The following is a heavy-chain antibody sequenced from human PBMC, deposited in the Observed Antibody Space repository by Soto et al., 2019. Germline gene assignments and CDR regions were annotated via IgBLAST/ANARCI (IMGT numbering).Heavy chain of an antibody. CDR1: GGSISSGGYS. Sequence: SETLSLTCAVSGGSISSGGYSWSWIRQPPGKGLEWIGEINHSGSTNYNPSLKSRVTISVDTSKNQFSLKLSSVTAADTAVYYCARGQGKQRITMVRGTNSFDYWGQGTLVTVSS. J-gene: IGHJ4*02. V-gene: IGHV4-34*01. D-gene: IGHD3-10*01. CDR2: INHSGST. CDR3: ARGQGKQRITMVRGTNSFDY.